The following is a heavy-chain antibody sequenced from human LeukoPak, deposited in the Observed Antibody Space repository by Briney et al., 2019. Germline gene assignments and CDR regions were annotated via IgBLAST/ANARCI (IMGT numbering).Heavy chain of an antibody. CDR3: ARGTGTEAECWFDT. CDR2: IYHSGST. CDR1: GGSISSGGYY. V-gene: IGHV4-30-2*01. D-gene: IGHD1-1*01. Sequence: SETLSLTCTVSGGSISSGGYYWSWIRQPPGKGLEWIGYIYHSGSTYYNPSLKSRVTISVDRSKNQFSLKLSSVTAADTAVYYCARGTGTEAECWFDTWGQGTLVTVSS. J-gene: IGHJ5*02.